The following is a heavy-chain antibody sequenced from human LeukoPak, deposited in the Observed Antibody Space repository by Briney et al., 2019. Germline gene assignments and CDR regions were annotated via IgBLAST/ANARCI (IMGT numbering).Heavy chain of an antibody. Sequence: SETLSLTCTVSGGSISSSSYYWGWIRQPPGKGLEWIGSIYYSGSTYYNPSLKSRVTIPVDTSKNQFSLKLSSVTAADTAVYYCARHAYCGGDCLEYFQHWGQGTLVTVSS. CDR1: GGSISSSSYY. CDR2: IYYSGST. J-gene: IGHJ1*01. CDR3: ARHAYCGGDCLEYFQH. V-gene: IGHV4-39*01. D-gene: IGHD2-21*01.